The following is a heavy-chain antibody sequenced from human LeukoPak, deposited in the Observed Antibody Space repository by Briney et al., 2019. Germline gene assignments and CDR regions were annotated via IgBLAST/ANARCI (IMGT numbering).Heavy chain of an antibody. CDR1: GFTFSSYW. V-gene: IGHV3-7*01. D-gene: IGHD2-8*01. J-gene: IGHJ6*03. CDR2: INQDGSEA. CDR3: ATRYCTIPACRASSYHCMDN. Sequence: GGSLRLSCAASGFTFSSYWMTWVRKAPGKGREGVANINQDGSEAYYVDSVKGRFTVSRDNAKNSLYLQLNSLGAEDTAVYYCATRYCTIPACRASSYHCMDNWGKGTTVTVSS.